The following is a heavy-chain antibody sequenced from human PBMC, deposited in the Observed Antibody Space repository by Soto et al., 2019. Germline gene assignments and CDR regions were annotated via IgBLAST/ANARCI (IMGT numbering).Heavy chain of an antibody. CDR3: AKDGGADGYFGNWLDP. Sequence: QVHLVQSGAEVKKPGSSVNVSCKASGGTFSNYAITWVRQAPGQGLEWVGRIIPIFGTTNVAQKFQGRAPITADESTTPAYMELSGLRSDDTAVYYCAKDGGADGYFGNWLDPWGQGTLVTVSS. V-gene: IGHV1-69*15. J-gene: IGHJ5*02. CDR1: GGTFSNYA. D-gene: IGHD5-12*01. CDR2: IIPIFGTT.